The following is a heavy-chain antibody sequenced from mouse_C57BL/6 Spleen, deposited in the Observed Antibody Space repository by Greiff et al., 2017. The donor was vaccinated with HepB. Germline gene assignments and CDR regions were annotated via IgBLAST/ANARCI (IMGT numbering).Heavy chain of an antibody. J-gene: IGHJ4*01. CDR1: GYTFTSYW. Sequence: QVQLQQPGAELVRPGTSVKLSCKASGYTFTSYWMHWVKQRPGQGLEWIGVIDPSDSYTNYNQKFKGKATLTVDTSSSTAYMQLSSLTSEDSAVYYCARCRTAQATPYYAMDYWGQGTSVTVSS. CDR3: ARCRTAQATPYYAMDY. CDR2: IDPSDSYT. V-gene: IGHV1-59*01. D-gene: IGHD3-2*02.